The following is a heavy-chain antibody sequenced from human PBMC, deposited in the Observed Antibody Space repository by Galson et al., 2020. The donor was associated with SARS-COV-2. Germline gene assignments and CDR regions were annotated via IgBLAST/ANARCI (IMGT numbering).Heavy chain of an antibody. CDR3: ARGGQWELPYYFDF. Sequence: GESLKSSCATSGFTFSSYVMHWVRKAPGKGPAGVAVISADGSNRYYADSLKGRFTISRDNSKSKLYLQMNSLRAEDTALYYCARGGQWELPYYFDFWGQGTLVTVSS. D-gene: IGHD1-26*01. V-gene: IGHV3-30*03. CDR2: ISADGSNR. J-gene: IGHJ4*02. CDR1: GFTFSSYV.